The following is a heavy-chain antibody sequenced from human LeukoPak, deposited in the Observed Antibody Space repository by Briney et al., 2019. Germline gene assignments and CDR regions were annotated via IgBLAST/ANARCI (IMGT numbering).Heavy chain of an antibody. D-gene: IGHD3-16*01. V-gene: IGHV4-39*01. CDR3: ARLDGAWGYFDY. CDR2: IYHSGST. Sequence: GPLRLSCTVSGGPISSDAYYWGWVRQPPNKVLEWIGTIYHSGSTYLNPSLRSRLTISVDTSKNQFSLNLSSVTAADTAVYYCARLDGAWGYFDYWGQGTLVTVSS. J-gene: IGHJ4*02. CDR1: GGPISSDAYY.